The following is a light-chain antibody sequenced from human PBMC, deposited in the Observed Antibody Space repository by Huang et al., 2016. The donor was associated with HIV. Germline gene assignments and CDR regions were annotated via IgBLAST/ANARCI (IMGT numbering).Light chain of an antibody. CDR2: ELS. CDR3: MQTMQPAT. CDR1: ESLLHTDGKTY. J-gene: IGKJ1*01. Sequence: DVVMTQTPLSLSVTPGQPASISCKSSESLLHTDGKTYLYWYLQKPGQSPQLLIYELSNRFSGGPDRFSGSGSGTDFTLKISRVESEDVGVYYCMQTMQPATFGQGTKVEIK. V-gene: IGKV2D-29*02.